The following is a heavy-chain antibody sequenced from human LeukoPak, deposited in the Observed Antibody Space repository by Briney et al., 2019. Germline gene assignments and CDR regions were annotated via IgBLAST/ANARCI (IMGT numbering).Heavy chain of an antibody. J-gene: IGHJ4*02. V-gene: IGHV3-33*01. CDR3: ARDEYYDSSGPLDY. CDR2: IWDDGDNK. Sequence: GGSLRLSCAASGFTFSNYGMHWVRQAPGKGTEWVAVIWDDGDNKYYADSVKGRFTISRDNSKNMLYLQLNSLRAEDTAVYYCARDEYYDSSGPLDYWGQGTLVTVSS. D-gene: IGHD3-22*01. CDR1: GFTFSNYG.